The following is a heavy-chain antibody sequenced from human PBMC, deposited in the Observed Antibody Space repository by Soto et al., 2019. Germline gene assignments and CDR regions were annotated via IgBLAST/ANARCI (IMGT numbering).Heavy chain of an antibody. Sequence: QVQLVQSGAEVKKPGASVKVSCKASGFTFITYGFTWVRQAPGQGLEWMGWISAYNGDTHYAQKVQGRVTMTTDTSTSTAYMELRSLTSDDTAVYYCARKAMGAPVDQCGQGTLVIVSS. J-gene: IGHJ4*02. CDR1: GFTFITYG. V-gene: IGHV1-18*01. D-gene: IGHD5-18*01. CDR2: ISAYNGDT. CDR3: ARKAMGAPVDQ.